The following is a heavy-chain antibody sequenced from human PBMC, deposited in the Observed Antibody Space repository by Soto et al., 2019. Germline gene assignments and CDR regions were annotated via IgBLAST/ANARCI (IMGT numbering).Heavy chain of an antibody. Sequence: QVQVVESGGGVVQPGGSLRLSCAPSGYTFGTYAMHWVRQAPGKGLEWVAVISYDGSNQYYADSVRGRFTISRDNSQNTLYLQMNSLRVEDMAVYYCARVYLWGQGTLVTVSS. CDR3: ARVYL. CDR1: GYTFGTYA. J-gene: IGHJ4*02. CDR2: ISYDGSNQ. V-gene: IGHV3-30*04.